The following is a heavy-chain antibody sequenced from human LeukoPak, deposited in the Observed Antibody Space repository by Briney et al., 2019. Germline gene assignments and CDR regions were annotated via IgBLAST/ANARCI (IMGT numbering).Heavy chain of an antibody. J-gene: IGHJ6*03. CDR1: GFTFSSYW. Sequence: PGGSLRLSCAASGFTFSSYWMSWVRQVPGKGLEGVANIKQDGSEKYYVDSVKGRFTISRDNAKNSLYLQMNSLRAEDTAVYYCARGGNLYYYYYMDVWGKGTTVTVSS. V-gene: IGHV3-7*01. CDR2: IKQDGSEK. D-gene: IGHD3-16*01. CDR3: ARGGNLYYYYYMDV.